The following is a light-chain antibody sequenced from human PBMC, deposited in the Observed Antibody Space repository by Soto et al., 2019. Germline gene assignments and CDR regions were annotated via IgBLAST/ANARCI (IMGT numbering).Light chain of an antibody. V-gene: IGKV1-12*01. CDR3: LQTSTVPRT. CDR2: GAS. Sequence: DIQMTQSPSSVSGSVGDRFTISCRASQDIVNFLAWYQQTPGKAPRLLIHGASSLSREIPSRFSGGGTATHFTLTISGLQPEDLATYFCLQTSTVPRTFGQRTKVDIK. J-gene: IGKJ1*01. CDR1: QDIVNF.